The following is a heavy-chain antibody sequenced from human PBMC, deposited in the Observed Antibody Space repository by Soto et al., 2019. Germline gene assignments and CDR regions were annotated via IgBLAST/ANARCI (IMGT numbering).Heavy chain of an antibody. V-gene: IGHV4-61*01. Sequence: SETLFLTCTVSGGSVSANSYYWNWIRLPPGKGLQWVGHIYHTGIIQHSPSFKSRALISLDTSKNQFSLKLSSVTAADTAVYYCARETKAARGAAGSYYYYGMDVWGQGTTVTVSS. CDR3: ARETKAARGAAGSYYYYGMDV. J-gene: IGHJ6*02. CDR2: IYHTGII. D-gene: IGHD6-13*01. CDR1: GGSVSANSYY.